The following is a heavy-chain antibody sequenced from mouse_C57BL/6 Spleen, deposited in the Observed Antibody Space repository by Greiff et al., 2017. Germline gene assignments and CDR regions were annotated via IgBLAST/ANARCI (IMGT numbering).Heavy chain of an antibody. CDR3: ASPYYGSSPWYFDV. J-gene: IGHJ1*03. CDR1: GFTFTDYY. V-gene: IGHV7-3*01. CDR2: IRNKANGYTT. Sequence: EVKLMESGGGLVQPGGSLSLSCAASGFTFTDYYMSWVRQPPGKALEWLGFIRNKANGYTTEYSASVKGRFTISRYNSQSILYLQMNALSAEDSATYYCASPYYGSSPWYFDVWGTGTTVTVSS. D-gene: IGHD1-1*01.